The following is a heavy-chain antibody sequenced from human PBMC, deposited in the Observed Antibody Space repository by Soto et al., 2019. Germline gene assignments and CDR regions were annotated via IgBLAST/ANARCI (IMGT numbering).Heavy chain of an antibody. J-gene: IGHJ6*02. CDR1: DGSITSTSYY. D-gene: IGHD3-3*01. Sequence: SETLSLTCTVSDGSITSTSYYWSWIRQPPGKGLEWIGYIYYSGSTNYNPSLKSRVTISVDTSKNQFSLKLSSVTAADTAVYYCAREYYDFGSGPNHYYYYGMDGWGQGTTVTLSS. V-gene: IGHV4-61*01. CDR2: IYYSGST. CDR3: AREYYDFGSGPNHYYYYGMDG.